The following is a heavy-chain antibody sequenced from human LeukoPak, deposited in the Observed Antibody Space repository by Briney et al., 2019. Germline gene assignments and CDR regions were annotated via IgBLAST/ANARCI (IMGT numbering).Heavy chain of an antibody. Sequence: GGSLRLSCAASGFTFSNYALIWVRQAPERGLQWVSAITGSGAGTYYEDSVKGRFTISRDNSKNTLYLQMNSLRAEDTAIYYCAKDPNGDYAGAFDSWGQGTMVTVSS. V-gene: IGHV3-23*01. CDR1: GFTFSNYA. J-gene: IGHJ3*02. CDR2: ITGSGAGT. D-gene: IGHD4-17*01. CDR3: AKDPNGDYAGAFDS.